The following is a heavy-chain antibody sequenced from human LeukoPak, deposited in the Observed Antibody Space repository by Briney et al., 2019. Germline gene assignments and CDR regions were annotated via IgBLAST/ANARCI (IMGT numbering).Heavy chain of an antibody. CDR1: GGTFSSYA. J-gene: IGHJ3*02. Sequence: ASVKVSCKASGGTFSSYAIGWVRQAPGQGLEWMGIINPSGGSTSYPQKFQGRVTMTRDTSTSTVYMELSSLRSEDTAVYYCARGATGAFDIWGQGTMVTVSS. D-gene: IGHD7-27*01. CDR2: INPSGGST. V-gene: IGHV1-46*01. CDR3: ARGATGAFDI.